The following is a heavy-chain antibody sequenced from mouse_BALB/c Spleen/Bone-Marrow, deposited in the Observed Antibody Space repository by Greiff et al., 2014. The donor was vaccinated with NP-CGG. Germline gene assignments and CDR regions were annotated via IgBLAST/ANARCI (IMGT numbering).Heavy chain of an antibody. CDR1: GYTFTSYW. Sequence: QVQLKESGAELAKPGASVKMSCKASGYTFTSYWMHWVKQRPGKGLEWIGYINPSTGYTEYNQKFKDKATLTADKSSSTAYMQLSSRTSEDYAVYYCARSRDGDESFAYWGQGTLVTVSA. D-gene: IGHD2-13*01. J-gene: IGHJ3*01. V-gene: IGHV1-7*01. CDR3: ARSRDGDESFAY. CDR2: INPSTGYT.